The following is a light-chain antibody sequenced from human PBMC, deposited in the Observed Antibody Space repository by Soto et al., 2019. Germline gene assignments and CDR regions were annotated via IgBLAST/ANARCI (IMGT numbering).Light chain of an antibody. CDR1: QSISNY. V-gene: IGKV1-39*01. CDR3: QQSYNIPPT. CDR2: AAT. J-gene: IGKJ5*01. Sequence: DIQMTQSPSSLSASVEDRVTLTCLASQSISNYLNWYQQKAGMAPKLLIYAATTLQRGVPSRFSGSGSGTDFTLTITSLQPEDFAIYFCQQSYNIPPTFGQGTRLEIK.